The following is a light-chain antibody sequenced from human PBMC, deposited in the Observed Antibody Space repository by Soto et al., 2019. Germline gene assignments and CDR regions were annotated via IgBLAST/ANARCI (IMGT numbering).Light chain of an antibody. J-gene: IGKJ5*01. V-gene: IGKV3-20*01. CDR3: PQYGTPRSVT. CDR1: QSVDSNY. CDR2: GAS. Sequence: EIVLTQSPGTLSLSPGEEATLSCRASQSVDSNYLAWYQQKPGQTPRLIIYGASGRADGIPHRFSGSGFGTDFTLTISKVEPEDFAVYYCPQYGTPRSVTFGHGTRLDI.